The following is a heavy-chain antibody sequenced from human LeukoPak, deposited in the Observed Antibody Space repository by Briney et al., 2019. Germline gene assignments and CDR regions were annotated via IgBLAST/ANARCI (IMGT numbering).Heavy chain of an antibody. CDR3: ARGFELITFGGAIGKLNWFDS. CDR1: GFTFDDYA. D-gene: IGHD3-16*01. V-gene: IGHV3-43*02. Sequence: GGSLRLSCAASGFTFDDYAMHWVRQAPGKGLEWVSLISGNGGSTYYADSVKGRFTISRDNAKNSLYLQMNSLRAEDTAVYYCARGFELITFGGAIGKLNWFDSWGQGTLVTVSS. CDR2: ISGNGGST. J-gene: IGHJ5*01.